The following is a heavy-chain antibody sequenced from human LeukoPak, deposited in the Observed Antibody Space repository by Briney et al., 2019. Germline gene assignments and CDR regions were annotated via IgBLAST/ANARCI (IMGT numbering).Heavy chain of an antibody. CDR2: IYSGGNA. D-gene: IGHD4-17*01. CDR3: ARGYGDYYFDY. J-gene: IGHJ4*02. CDR1: DFSVSSIY. Sequence: GGSLRLSCAASDFSVSSIYMSWVRQAPGKGMQWVSVIYSGGNAYYADSVKGRFTISRDNSKNTLYLQMNSLRAEDTAVYYCARGYGDYYFDYWGQGTLVTVSS. V-gene: IGHV3-53*01.